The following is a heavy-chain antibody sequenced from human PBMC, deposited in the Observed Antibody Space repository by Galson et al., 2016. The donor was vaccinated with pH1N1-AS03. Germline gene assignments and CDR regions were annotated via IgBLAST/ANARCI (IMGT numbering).Heavy chain of an antibody. D-gene: IGHD6-25*01. J-gene: IGHJ4*01. V-gene: IGHV4-4*02. CDR1: GDSISSNHW. CDR2: IYHNGNS. CDR3: ARAGQRHRVGDY. Sequence: ETLSLTCAVSGDSISSNHWWTWVRQPPGKGLEWIAEIYHNGNSNYNPTLKSRVSISVDKSKNQFSLNLSSATAADTAVYYCARAGQRHRVGDYWGHGTLVTVSS.